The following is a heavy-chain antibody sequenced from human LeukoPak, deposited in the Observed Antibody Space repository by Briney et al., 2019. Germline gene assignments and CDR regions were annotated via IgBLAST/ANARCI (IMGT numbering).Heavy chain of an antibody. J-gene: IGHJ4*02. Sequence: PSETLSLTCTVSGGSISSGGYYWSWIRQHPGKGLEWIGYIYYSGSTYYNPSLKSRVTISVDRSKNQFSLKLSSVTAADTAVYYCARGGDGYNFDYWGQGTLVTVSS. CDR3: ARGGDGYNFDY. CDR2: IYYSGST. CDR1: GGSISSGGYY. V-gene: IGHV4-31*03. D-gene: IGHD5-24*01.